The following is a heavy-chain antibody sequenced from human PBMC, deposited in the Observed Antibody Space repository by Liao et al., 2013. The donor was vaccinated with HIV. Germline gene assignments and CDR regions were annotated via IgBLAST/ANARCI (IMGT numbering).Heavy chain of an antibody. CDR3: ARVRSIAARPWYFDL. Sequence: QVQLQESGPGLVKPSQTLSLTCTVSGGSINSGSYFWSWIRQPAGKGLEWIGRIYTSGSTNYNPSLKSRVTISIDTSENQFSLKLSSVTAADTAVYYCARVRSIAARPWYFDLWGRGTLVIVSS. CDR2: IYTSGST. CDR1: GGSINSGSYF. D-gene: IGHD6-6*01. J-gene: IGHJ2*01. V-gene: IGHV4-61*02.